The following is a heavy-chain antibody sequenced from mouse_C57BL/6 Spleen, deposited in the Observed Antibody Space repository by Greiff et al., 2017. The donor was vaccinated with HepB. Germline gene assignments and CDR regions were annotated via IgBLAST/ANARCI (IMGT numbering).Heavy chain of an antibody. CDR2: IHPNSGST. Sequence: QVQLQQPGAELVKPGASVKLSCKASGYTFTSYWMHWVKQRPGQGLEWIGMIHPNSGSTNYNEKFKSKATLTVDKSSSTAYMQLSSLTSEDSAVYCCAREGDFSYAMDYWGQGTSVTVSS. CDR3: AREGDFSYAMDY. V-gene: IGHV1-64*01. CDR1: GYTFTSYW. J-gene: IGHJ4*01.